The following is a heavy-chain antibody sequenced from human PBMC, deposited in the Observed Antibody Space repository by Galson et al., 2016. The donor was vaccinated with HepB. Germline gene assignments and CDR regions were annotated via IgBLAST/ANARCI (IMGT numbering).Heavy chain of an antibody. J-gene: IGHJ6*02. V-gene: IGHV3-48*02. CDR3: ARGHGMDV. CDR1: GFPFSTYA. CDR2: IRSSATLM. Sequence: SLRLSCAASGFPFSTYAMNWVRQAPGKGLEWVSYIRSSATLMYYAASVKGRFTISRDNAMNSLHLQMNSLGDEDTAVYYCARGHGMDVWGQGTTVTVSS.